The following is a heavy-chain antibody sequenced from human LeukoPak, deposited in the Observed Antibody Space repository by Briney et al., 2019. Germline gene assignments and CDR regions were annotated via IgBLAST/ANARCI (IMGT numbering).Heavy chain of an antibody. CDR3: ARGTGYSYGHDY. J-gene: IGHJ4*02. CDR2: IWYDGSNK. D-gene: IGHD5-18*01. V-gene: IGHV3-33*01. Sequence: GGSLRLSCAASGFTFSSYGMHWVRQAPGKGLEWVAVIWYDGSNKYYADSVKGRFTISRDNSKNTLYLQMNSLRAEDTAVYYCARGTGYSYGHDYWGQGTLVTVSS. CDR1: GFTFSSYG.